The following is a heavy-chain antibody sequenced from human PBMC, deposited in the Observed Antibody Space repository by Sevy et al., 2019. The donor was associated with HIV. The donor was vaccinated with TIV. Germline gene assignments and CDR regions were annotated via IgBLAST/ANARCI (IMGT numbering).Heavy chain of an antibody. J-gene: IGHJ4*02. D-gene: IGHD7-27*01. V-gene: IGHV4-38-2*01. Sequence: SETLSFTCAVSGYSISSGYWWDWFRRPPEKGLEWIGAIHYSGSTQYNPSLKSRVTISADTSKNHFSLRLSSMTAADTAVYYCASHDWGREDYWGQGTLVTVSS. CDR1: GYSISSGYW. CDR3: ASHDWGREDY. CDR2: IHYSGST.